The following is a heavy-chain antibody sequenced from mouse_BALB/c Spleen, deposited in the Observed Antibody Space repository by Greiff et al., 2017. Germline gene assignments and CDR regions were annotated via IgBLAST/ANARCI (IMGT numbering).Heavy chain of an antibody. CDR2: ISSGGSYT. V-gene: IGHV5-9-4*01. CDR3: ARVYYRYFDY. J-gene: IGHJ2*01. D-gene: IGHD2-14*01. CDR1: GFTFSSYA. Sequence: DVQLVESGGGLVKPGGSLKLSCAASGFTFSSYAMSWVRQSPEKRLEWVAEISSGGSYTYYPDTVTGRFTISRDNAKNTLYLEMSSLRSEDTAMYYCARVYYRYFDYWGQGTTLTVSS.